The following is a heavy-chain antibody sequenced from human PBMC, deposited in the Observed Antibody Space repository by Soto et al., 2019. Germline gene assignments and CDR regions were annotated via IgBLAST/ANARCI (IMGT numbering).Heavy chain of an antibody. J-gene: IGHJ5*02. V-gene: IGHV4-39*01. Sequence: KPSETLSLTCTVSGGSISSSSYYWGWIRQPPGKGLEWIGSIYYSGSTYYNTAPKSRVTISVDTSKNQFTLKLSSVTAADTAVYYCARHGIAGTNWIDPWGQGTLVTVS. D-gene: IGHD6-13*01. CDR3: ARHGIAGTNWIDP. CDR2: IYYSGST. CDR1: GGSISSSSYY.